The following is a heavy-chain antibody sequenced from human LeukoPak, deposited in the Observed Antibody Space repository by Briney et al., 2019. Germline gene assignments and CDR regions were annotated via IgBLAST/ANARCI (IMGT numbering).Heavy chain of an antibody. Sequence: GRSLRLSCAASGFTFDDYAMHWVRHAPGKGLEWVSGISWNSGSIGYADPVKGRFTISRDNAKNSLYLQMNSLRAEDTALYYCAKDLREEWLAFDYWGQGTLVTVSS. CDR1: GFTFDDYA. D-gene: IGHD5-12*01. V-gene: IGHV3-9*01. CDR2: ISWNSGSI. CDR3: AKDLREEWLAFDY. J-gene: IGHJ4*02.